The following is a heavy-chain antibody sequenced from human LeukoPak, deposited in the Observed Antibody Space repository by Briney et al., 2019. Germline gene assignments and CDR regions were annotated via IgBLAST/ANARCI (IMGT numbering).Heavy chain of an antibody. J-gene: IGHJ4*02. CDR2: IYYSGST. CDR1: GGSISSYY. D-gene: IGHD6-13*01. CDR3: ASLDRAGMRGFLDY. V-gene: IGHV4-59*04. Sequence: SETLSLTCTVSGGSISSYYWSWIRQPPGKGLEWIGYIYYSGSTYYNPSLKSRVTISVDTSKNQFSLKLSSVTAADTAVYYCASLDRAGMRGFLDYWGQGTLVTVSS.